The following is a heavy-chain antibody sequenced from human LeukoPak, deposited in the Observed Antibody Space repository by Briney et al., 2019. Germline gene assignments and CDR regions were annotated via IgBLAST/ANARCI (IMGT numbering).Heavy chain of an antibody. J-gene: IGHJ4*02. V-gene: IGHV1-69*04. Sequence: ASVKVSCKASGGTFSSYAISWVRQAPGQGLEWMGRIIPILGIANYAQKFQGRVTITADKSTSTAYMELSSLRSEDTAVYYCARVVGTYYYGSGSYGGFDYWGQGTLVTVSS. D-gene: IGHD3-10*01. CDR2: IIPILGIA. CDR1: GGTFSSYA. CDR3: ARVVGTYYYGSGSYGGFDY.